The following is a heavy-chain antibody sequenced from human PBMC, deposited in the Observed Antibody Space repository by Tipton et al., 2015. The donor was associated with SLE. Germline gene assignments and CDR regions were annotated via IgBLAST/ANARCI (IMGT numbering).Heavy chain of an antibody. D-gene: IGHD6-13*01. J-gene: IGHJ6*03. Sequence: LRLSCAASGFTVSSNYMSWVRQPPGKGLEWIGYIYYSGSTNYNPSLKSRVTISVDTSKNQFSLKLSSVTAADTAVYYCARGRVAAVYYYYYYYMDVWGKGTTVTVSS. CDR1: GFTVSSNY. V-gene: IGHV4-59*02. CDR2: IYYSGST. CDR3: ARGRVAAVYYYYYYYMDV.